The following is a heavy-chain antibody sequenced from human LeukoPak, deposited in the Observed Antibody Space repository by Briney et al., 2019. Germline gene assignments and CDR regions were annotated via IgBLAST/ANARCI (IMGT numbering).Heavy chain of an antibody. CDR3: AKDSYDRSGYYYYYFAY. V-gene: IGHV3-30*18. D-gene: IGHD3-22*01. J-gene: IGHJ4*02. Sequence: GGSLRLSCAASGFTFSSSGMHWVRQAPGKGLEWVAVISYDGSNKYYADSVKGRFTISRDNSKNTLYLQMNSLRAGDTAVYYCAKDSYDRSGYYYYYFAYWGQGTQITVSS. CDR2: ISYDGSNK. CDR1: GFTFSSSG.